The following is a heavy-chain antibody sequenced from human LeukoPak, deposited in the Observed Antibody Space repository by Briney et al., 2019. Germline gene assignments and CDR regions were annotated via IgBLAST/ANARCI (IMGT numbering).Heavy chain of an antibody. CDR1: GFSFNNVW. Sequence: GGSLRLSCAASGFSFNNVWMSWVSQAPGKGLEWVGHIKSKPDGGTTECVAPVKDRFPISRDDSKNNVDLQMNSLRTEDTAVYYCTALGATGFYAFDYWGQGTLVTVSS. D-gene: IGHD2/OR15-2a*01. V-gene: IGHV3-15*01. J-gene: IGHJ4*02. CDR2: IKSKPDGGTT. CDR3: TALGATGFYAFDY.